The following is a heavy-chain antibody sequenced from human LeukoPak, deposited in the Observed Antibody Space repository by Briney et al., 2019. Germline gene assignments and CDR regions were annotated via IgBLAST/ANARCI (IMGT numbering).Heavy chain of an antibody. CDR2: IYYSGST. Sequence: GSLRLSCAASGFTFSSHSMNWVRQAPGKGLEWIGYIYYSGSTNYNPSLKSRVTISVDTSKNQFSLKLSSVTAADTAVYYCARSYSGSYYGWFDPWGQGTLVTVSS. CDR1: GFTFSSHS. D-gene: IGHD1-26*01. J-gene: IGHJ5*02. CDR3: ARSYSGSYYGWFDP. V-gene: IGHV4-59*08.